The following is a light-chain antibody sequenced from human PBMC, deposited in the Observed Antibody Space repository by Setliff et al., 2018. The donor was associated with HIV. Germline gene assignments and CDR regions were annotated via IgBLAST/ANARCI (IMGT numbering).Light chain of an antibody. V-gene: IGLV2-18*02. Sequence: QSVLTQPPSVSGSPGQAVTISCTGTSSDVGLYNRVSWYQQAPGRAPKLILYEVGNRPSGVPDRFSGSKSGNTASLTLSGLQAEDDAVYYSSSYTFSITFVFGSGTKVTVL. CDR3: SSYTFSITFV. CDR2: EVG. CDR1: SSDVGLYNR. J-gene: IGLJ1*01.